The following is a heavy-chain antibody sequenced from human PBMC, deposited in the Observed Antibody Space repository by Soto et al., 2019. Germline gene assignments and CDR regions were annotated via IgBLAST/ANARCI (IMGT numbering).Heavy chain of an antibody. D-gene: IGHD3-10*01. CDR1: GDSISSGGYS. CDR2: IYYTGST. V-gene: IGHV4-30-2*01. CDR3: ARDQRDGYWFDP. J-gene: IGHJ5*02. Sequence: PSETLSLTCDVSGDSISSGGYSWNWIRQPPGKGLEWIGYIYYTGSTSHNPSLKSRVTISVDRSKNQFSLKVTSMTAADTAIYYCARDQRDGYWFDPWGQGTLVTVSS.